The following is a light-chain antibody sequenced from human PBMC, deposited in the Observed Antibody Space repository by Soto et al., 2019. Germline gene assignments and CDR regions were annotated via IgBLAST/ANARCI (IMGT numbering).Light chain of an antibody. J-gene: IGKJ2*01. CDR2: WAS. CDR1: RSVLFTSNNKNY. CDR3: QQYDSTPYT. V-gene: IGKV4-1*01. Sequence: DIVMTQSPDSLAVSLGGRATINCKSSRSVLFTSNNKNYLAWYQQKPGQPPKLLIYWASTRESGVPDRFSGSGSGTDFTLTISSLQAEDVAVYYCQQYDSTPYTFGQGTKLEI.